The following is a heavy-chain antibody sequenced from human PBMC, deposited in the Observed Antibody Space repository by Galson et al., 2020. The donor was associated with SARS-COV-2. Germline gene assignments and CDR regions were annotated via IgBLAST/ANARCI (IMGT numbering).Heavy chain of an antibody. CDR2: IGTAGDT. Sequence: GESLKISCAASGFTFSSYDMHWVRQVTGKGLEWVSAIGTAGDTYYTGSVKGRFTISRENAKNSLYLQMNTLRAGDTAVYYCARGGGYGDYAGEFDPWGQGTLVTVSS. J-gene: IGHJ5*02. CDR3: ARGGGYGDYAGEFDP. CDR1: GFTFSSYD. D-gene: IGHD4-17*01. V-gene: IGHV3-13*01.